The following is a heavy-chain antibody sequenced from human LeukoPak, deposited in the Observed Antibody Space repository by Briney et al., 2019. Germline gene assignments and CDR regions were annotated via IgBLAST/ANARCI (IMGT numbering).Heavy chain of an antibody. CDR1: GFTFSSYE. D-gene: IGHD3-22*01. Sequence: GGSLRLSCAASGFTFSSYEMNWVRQAPGKGLEWVSSISSSSSYIYYADSVKGRFTISRDNAKNSLYLQMNSLRAEDTAVYYCARSDYYDSSGYYRYYYYYYMDVWGKGTTVTVSS. V-gene: IGHV3-21*01. CDR2: ISSSSSYI. J-gene: IGHJ6*03. CDR3: ARSDYYDSSGYYRYYYYYYMDV.